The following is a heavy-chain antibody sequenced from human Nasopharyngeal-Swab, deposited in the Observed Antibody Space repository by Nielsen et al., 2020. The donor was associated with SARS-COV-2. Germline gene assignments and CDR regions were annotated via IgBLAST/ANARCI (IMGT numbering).Heavy chain of an antibody. J-gene: IGHJ4*02. Sequence: PGKGLEWIGYIYYSGSTNYNPALKRRVTISEDTSKNQFSLKLSSVTAADTAVYYCARVWGATCLNWGQGTLVTVSS. D-gene: IGHD1-26*01. V-gene: IGHV4-59*13. CDR2: IYYSGST. CDR3: ARVWGATCLN.